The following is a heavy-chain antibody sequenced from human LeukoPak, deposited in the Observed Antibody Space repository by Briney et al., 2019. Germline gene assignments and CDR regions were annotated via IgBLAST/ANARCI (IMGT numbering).Heavy chain of an antibody. J-gene: IGHJ3*02. CDR1: GNSISSGDNY. CDR3: ARGTMVRGVMGNDAFDI. Sequence: SETLSLTCTVSGNSISSGDNYWSWIRQPAGKGLEWIGRIYTSGSTNYNPSLKSRVTISGDTSKNQFSLKLSSVTAADTAVYYCARGTMVRGVMGNDAFDIWGQGTMVTVSS. V-gene: IGHV4-61*02. D-gene: IGHD3-10*01. CDR2: IYTSGST.